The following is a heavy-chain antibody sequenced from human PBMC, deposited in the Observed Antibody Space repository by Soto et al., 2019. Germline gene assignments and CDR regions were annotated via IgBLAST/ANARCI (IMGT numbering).Heavy chain of an antibody. D-gene: IGHD3-3*01. J-gene: IGHJ6*02. CDR1: GYTFTSYD. CDR2: MNPNSGNT. CDR3: ARGSRNQITIFGVVVNPNCYNGMDV. Sequence: ASVKVSCKASGYTFTSYDINWVRQATGQGLAWMGWMNPNSGNTGYAQKFQGRVTMTRNTSISTAYMELSSLISEDTAVYYCARGSRNQITIFGVVVNPNCYNGMDVWGQGTTVTVSS. V-gene: IGHV1-8*01.